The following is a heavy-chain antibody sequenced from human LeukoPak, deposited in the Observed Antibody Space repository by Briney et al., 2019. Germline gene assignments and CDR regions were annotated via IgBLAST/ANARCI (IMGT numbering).Heavy chain of an antibody. CDR2: ISYDGSNK. D-gene: IGHD1-14*01. CDR3: ARFTGEDDY. Sequence: GGSLRLSCAASGFTFSTYAIHWVRQVPGKGLEWVAVISYDGSNKYYADSVKGRFTISRDNSKNTLYLQMNSLRAEDTAVYYCARFTGEDDYWGQGTLVTVSS. CDR1: GFTFSTYA. J-gene: IGHJ4*02. V-gene: IGHV3-30*04.